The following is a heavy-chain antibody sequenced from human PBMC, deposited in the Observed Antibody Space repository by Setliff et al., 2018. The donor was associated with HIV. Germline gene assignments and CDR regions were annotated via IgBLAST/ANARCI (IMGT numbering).Heavy chain of an antibody. CDR3: ARAPNSPYYSNFWYADH. D-gene: IGHD3-22*01. CDR1: GYSFNTYW. CDR2: FYPGGSDT. V-gene: IGHV5-51*01. J-gene: IGHJ5*02. Sequence: PGESLKISCKTSGYSFNTYWIGWVRQMPGKGLEWMAIFYPGGSDTRYSPSFQSQVTVSADKSIGTAYLQWDSLKASDTALYFCARAPNSPYYSNFWYADHWGQGTLVTVSS.